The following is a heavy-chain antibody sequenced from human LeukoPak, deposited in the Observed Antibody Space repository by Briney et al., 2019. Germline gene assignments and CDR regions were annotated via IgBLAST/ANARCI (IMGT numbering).Heavy chain of an antibody. V-gene: IGHV3-30*02. CDR3: ARGRLDNWNDPGLDY. D-gene: IGHD1-20*01. J-gene: IGHJ4*02. CDR1: GFTFSSYG. Sequence: GGSLRLSCAASGFTFSSYGMHWVRQAPGKGLEWVAFIRYDGSNKYYADSVKGRFTISRDNSKNTLYLQMNSLRAEDTAVYYCARGRLDNWNDPGLDYWGQGTLVTVSS. CDR2: IRYDGSNK.